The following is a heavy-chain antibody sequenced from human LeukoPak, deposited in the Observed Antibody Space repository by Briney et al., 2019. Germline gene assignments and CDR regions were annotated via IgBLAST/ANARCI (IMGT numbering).Heavy chain of an antibody. CDR3: TTDVLGYCSGGSCYYFDY. D-gene: IGHD2-15*01. V-gene: IGHV3-15*01. J-gene: IGHJ4*02. CDR2: IKRKTDGCTR. Sequence: GGSLRLSCAASGFTFSNAWMSWVRQAPGKGLEWVGRIKRKTDGCTREYAAAVKGRFTISRDDSKNTLYLQMNSLKTEDTAVYYCTTDVLGYCSGGSCYYFDYWGQGTLVTVSS. CDR1: GFTFSNAW.